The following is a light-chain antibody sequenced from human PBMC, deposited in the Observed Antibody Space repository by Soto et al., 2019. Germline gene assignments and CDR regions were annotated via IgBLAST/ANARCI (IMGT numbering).Light chain of an antibody. J-gene: IGKJ4*01. CDR3: QQSYTSPLT. CDR2: ASS. CDR1: QSVRSY. V-gene: IGKV1-39*01. Sequence: DIQMTQSPSSVSASVGDRVTIACRAGQSVRSYLNWYQQKPGKAPNLLIYASSTLQSGVPSRFSGGGSGTDFTLTISSPQPEDFATYYCQQSYTSPLTFGGGTKVEI.